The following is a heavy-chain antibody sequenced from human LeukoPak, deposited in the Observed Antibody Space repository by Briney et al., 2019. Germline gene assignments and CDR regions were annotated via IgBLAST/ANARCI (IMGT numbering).Heavy chain of an antibody. Sequence: PGGSLRLSCAASGFTFSSYGMHWVRLAPGKGLEWVAVISFDGSNKYFADSVKGRFTISRDNSKNTLYLQMNSLRAEDTAVYYSAKDLGYDYVWGSYRSYSPQLIFDYWGQGALVTVSS. V-gene: IGHV3-30*18. D-gene: IGHD3-16*02. J-gene: IGHJ4*02. CDR3: AKDLGYDYVWGSYRSYSPQLIFDY. CDR2: ISFDGSNK. CDR1: GFTFSSYG.